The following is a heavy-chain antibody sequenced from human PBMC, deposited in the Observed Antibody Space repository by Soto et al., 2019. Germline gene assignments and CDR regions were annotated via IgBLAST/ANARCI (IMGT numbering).Heavy chain of an antibody. V-gene: IGHV4-59*01. CDR1: GDSISTFY. Sequence: SETLSLTCTVSGDSISTFYWGWMRQSPGKELEWIGYVYYTGSTNYNPSLKSRVTISVDRSKNQFSLKLTSANAADTAVYYCARGRTVRNYADDSSDYFYFFDYWGQGTQVTASS. CDR3: ARGRTVRNYADDSSDYFYFFDY. J-gene: IGHJ4*02. CDR2: VYYTGST. D-gene: IGHD3-22*01.